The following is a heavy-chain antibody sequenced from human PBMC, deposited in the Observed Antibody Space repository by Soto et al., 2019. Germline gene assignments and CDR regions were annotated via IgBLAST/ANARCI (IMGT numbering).Heavy chain of an antibody. Sequence: AGSLRLSCAASGFTFSSYGMHWVRQAPGKGPEWVAVISYDGGNKYYAESVKGRFTISRDNPKNTLNLQMNSLRAEDTAAYYCAKVTGYCSSNNCSRETYYYYGMDVWGQGTTVTVSS. CDR3: AKVTGYCSSNNCSRETYYYYGMDV. J-gene: IGHJ6*02. CDR2: ISYDGGNK. CDR1: GFTFSSYG. V-gene: IGHV3-30*18. D-gene: IGHD2-2*01.